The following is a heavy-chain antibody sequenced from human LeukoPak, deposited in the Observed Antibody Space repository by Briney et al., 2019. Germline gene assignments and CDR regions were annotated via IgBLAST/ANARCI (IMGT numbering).Heavy chain of an antibody. CDR1: GGTFSSYA. CDR2: IIPIFGTA. Sequence: SVKVSCKASGGTFSSYAISWVRQAPGQGLEWMGGIIPIFGTANYAQKFQGRVTITTDESTSTAYMELSSLRSEDTAVYYCARGAPRITGTDYDVHYYYMDVWGKGTTVTVSS. CDR3: ARGAPRITGTDYDVHYYYMDV. J-gene: IGHJ6*03. D-gene: IGHD1-7*01. V-gene: IGHV1-69*05.